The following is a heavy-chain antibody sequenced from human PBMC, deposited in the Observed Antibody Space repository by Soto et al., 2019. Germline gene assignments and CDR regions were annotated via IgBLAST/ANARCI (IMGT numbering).Heavy chain of an antibody. CDR2: ISWNSGSI. Sequence: PGGSLRLSCAASGFTFDDYAMHWVRQAPGKGLEWVSGISWNSGSIGYADSVKGRFTISRDNAKNSLYLQMNSLRAEDTALYYCAKSRRAPIAAASFDPRGQGTLVTVSS. CDR3: AKSRRAPIAAASFDP. V-gene: IGHV3-9*01. CDR1: GFTFDDYA. D-gene: IGHD6-13*01. J-gene: IGHJ5*02.